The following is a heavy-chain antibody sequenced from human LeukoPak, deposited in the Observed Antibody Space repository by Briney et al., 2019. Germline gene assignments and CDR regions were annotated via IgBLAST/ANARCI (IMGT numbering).Heavy chain of an antibody. Sequence: GGSLRLSCAASGFTFSSYSMNWVRQAPGKGLEWVSSISSSSSYIYYADSVKGRFTISRDNAKNSLYLQMNSLRAEDTAVYYCARDRYSDRPHAADYWGQGTLVTVSS. J-gene: IGHJ4*02. CDR1: GFTFSSYS. D-gene: IGHD3-9*01. CDR2: ISSSSSYI. CDR3: ARDRYSDRPHAADY. V-gene: IGHV3-21*01.